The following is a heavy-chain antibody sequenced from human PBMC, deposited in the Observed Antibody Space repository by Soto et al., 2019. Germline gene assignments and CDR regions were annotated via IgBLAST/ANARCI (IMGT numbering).Heavy chain of an antibody. Sequence: GASVKVSCKASGYTFTSYAMHWVRQAPGQRLEWMGWINAGNGNTKYSQKFQGRVTITRDTSASTADMELSSLRSEDTAVYYCASINSKEYGGFMLNDWYDPWGQGTLVTVSS. CDR1: GYTFTSYA. V-gene: IGHV1-3*01. CDR3: ASINSKEYGGFMLNDWYDP. D-gene: IGHD3-16*01. CDR2: INAGNGNT. J-gene: IGHJ5*02.